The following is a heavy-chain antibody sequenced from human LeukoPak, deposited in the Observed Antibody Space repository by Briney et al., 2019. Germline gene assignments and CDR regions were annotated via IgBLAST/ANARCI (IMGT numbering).Heavy chain of an antibody. V-gene: IGHV1-8*02. CDR1: GGTFNNSA. J-gene: IGHJ4*02. D-gene: IGHD6-19*01. CDR2: MNPNSGNT. CDR3: ARGLSSGDY. Sequence: ASVKVSCKTSGGTFNNSAISWVRQATGQGLEWMGWMNPNSGNTGYAQKFQGRVTMTRNTSISTAYMELSSLRSEDTAVYYCARGLSSGDYWGQGTLVTVSS.